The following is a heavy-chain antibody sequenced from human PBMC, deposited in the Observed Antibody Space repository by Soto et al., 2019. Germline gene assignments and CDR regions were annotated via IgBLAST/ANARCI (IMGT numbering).Heavy chain of an antibody. D-gene: IGHD5-18*01. CDR3: ARGPGYSYGYSVYYYYYGMDV. V-gene: IGHV4-31*03. CDR2: IYYSGNT. J-gene: IGHJ6*02. Sequence: SETLSLTCTVSGGSISSSGYYWSWIRQHPGKGLEWIGYIYYSGNTHYNPSLRSRVIMSLITSNNQFSLKLNSVTAADTAVYYCARGPGYSYGYSVYYYYYGMDVWGQGTTVTVSS. CDR1: GGSISSSGYY.